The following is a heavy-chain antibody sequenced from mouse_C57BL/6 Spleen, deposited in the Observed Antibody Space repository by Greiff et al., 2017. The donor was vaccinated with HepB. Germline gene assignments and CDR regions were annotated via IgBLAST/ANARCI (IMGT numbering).Heavy chain of an antibody. D-gene: IGHD2-12*01. CDR3: ARDDGDLGAMDY. CDR1: GYTFTSYW. V-gene: IGHV1-53*01. CDR2: INPSNGGT. Sequence: VQLQQSGTELVKPGASVKLSCKASGYTFTSYWMHWVKQRPGQGLEWIGNINPSNGGTNYNEKFKSKATLTVDKSSSTAYMQLSSLTSEDSAVYYCARDDGDLGAMDYWGQGTSVTVSS. J-gene: IGHJ4*01.